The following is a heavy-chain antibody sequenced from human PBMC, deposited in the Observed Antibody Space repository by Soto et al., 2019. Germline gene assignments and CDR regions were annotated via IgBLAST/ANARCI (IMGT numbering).Heavy chain of an antibody. D-gene: IGHD3-22*01. CDR3: AKESVRYYYDSSGYYDY. CDR1: GFTFSSYA. J-gene: IGHJ4*02. Sequence: GGSLRLSCAASGFTFSSYAMSWVRQAPGKGLEWVSAISGSGGSTYYADSVKGRFTISRDNSKNTLYLQMNSLRAEDTAVYYSAKESVRYYYDSSGYYDYWGQGTLVTVSS. CDR2: ISGSGGST. V-gene: IGHV3-23*01.